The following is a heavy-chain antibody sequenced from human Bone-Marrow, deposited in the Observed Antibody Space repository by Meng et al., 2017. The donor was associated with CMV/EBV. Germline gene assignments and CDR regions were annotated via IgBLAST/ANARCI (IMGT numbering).Heavy chain of an antibody. V-gene: IGHV1-2*02. CDR2: INPDSGGT. D-gene: IGHD2-2*02. CDR3: ASDYCDTTTCYI. CDR1: GYTLTELS. J-gene: IGHJ4*02. Sequence: ASVKVSCKVSGYTLTELSMHWVRQAPGQGLEWMGWINPDSGGTNYAQNFQGRVTMTRDTSISTAYMELSRLRSDDTAVYYCASDYCDTTTCYIWGQGTLVTVSS.